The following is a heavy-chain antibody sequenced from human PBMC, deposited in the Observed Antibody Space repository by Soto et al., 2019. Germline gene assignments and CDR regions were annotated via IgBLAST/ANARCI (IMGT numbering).Heavy chain of an antibody. V-gene: IGHV3-30*18. J-gene: IGHJ4*02. CDR1: GFTFSSYG. D-gene: IGHD6-19*01. CDR2: ISYDGSNK. CDR3: AKEDAASIAVAGLDY. Sequence: PGGSLRLSCAASGFTFSSYGMHWVRQAPGKGLEWVAVISYDGSNKYYADSVKGRFTISRDNSKNTLYLQMNSLRAEDTAVYYCAKEDAASIAVAGLDYWGQGTLVTVSS.